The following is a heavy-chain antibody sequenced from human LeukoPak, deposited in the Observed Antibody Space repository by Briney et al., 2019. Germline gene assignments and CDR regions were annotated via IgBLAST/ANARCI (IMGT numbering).Heavy chain of an antibody. V-gene: IGHV6-1*01. CDR2: TYYRSTWYN. CDR3: ARRLTQYDCFDP. Sequence: SQTLSLTCAISGDIVSSNSATWNWIRQSPSRGLEWLGRTYYRSTWYNDYAVSVRGRITVNPDTSKNQFSLHLNSVTPEDTAVYYCARRLTQYDCFDPWGQGILVTVSS. J-gene: IGHJ5*02. D-gene: IGHD2-2*01. CDR1: GDIVSSNSAT.